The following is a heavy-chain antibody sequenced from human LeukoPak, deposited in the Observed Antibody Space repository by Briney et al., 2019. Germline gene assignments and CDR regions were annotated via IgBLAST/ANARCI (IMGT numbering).Heavy chain of an antibody. V-gene: IGHV4-39*01. CDR2: IYYSGST. J-gene: IGHJ4*02. CDR1: GGSISSSSYY. D-gene: IGHD3-3*01. Sequence: SETLSLTCTVSGGSISSSSYYWGWIRQPPGKGLEWIGSIYYSGSTYYNPSLKSRVTISVDTSKNQFSLKLSSVTAADTAVYYCARQGNYDFWSGYYFDYWGQGTLVTVSS. CDR3: ARQGNYDFWSGYYFDY.